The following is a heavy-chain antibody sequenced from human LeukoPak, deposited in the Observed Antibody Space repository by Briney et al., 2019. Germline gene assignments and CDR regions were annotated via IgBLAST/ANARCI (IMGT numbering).Heavy chain of an antibody. V-gene: IGHV3-23*01. D-gene: IGHD3-22*01. CDR2: ISVSGGST. J-gene: IGHJ4*02. CDR1: GFTFSSYA. CDR3: AKVAWITMIVVVISHFDY. Sequence: GGSLRLSCAASGFTFSSYAMNWVRQAPGKGLEWVSAISVSGGSTYYADSVKGRFTISRDNSKNTLYLQMNSLRAEDTAVYYCAKVAWITMIVVVISHFDYWGQGTLVTVSS.